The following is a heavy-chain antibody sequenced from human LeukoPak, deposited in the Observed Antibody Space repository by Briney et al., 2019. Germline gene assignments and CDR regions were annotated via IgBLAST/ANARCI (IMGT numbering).Heavy chain of an antibody. J-gene: IGHJ4*02. Sequence: PGGSLRLSCAASGFTFSSYSMYWVRQAPGKGLEWVANIKQDASEEYYVDSVKGRFTISRDNAKNSLYLQMNSLRAEDTAVYYCVRDRGRASVDYWGQGTLVTVSS. CDR1: GFTFSSYS. CDR3: VRDRGRASVDY. CDR2: IKQDASEE. V-gene: IGHV3-7*01. D-gene: IGHD1-26*01.